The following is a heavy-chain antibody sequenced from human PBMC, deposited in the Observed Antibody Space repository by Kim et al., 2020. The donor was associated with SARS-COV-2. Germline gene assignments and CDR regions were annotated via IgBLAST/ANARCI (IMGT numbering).Heavy chain of an antibody. D-gene: IGHD6-6*01. CDR2: IYYSGST. CDR3: ARPQYSRNLAHPRPNWFDP. V-gene: IGHV4-39*01. J-gene: IGHJ5*02. CDR1: GGSISSSSYY. Sequence: SETLSLTCTVSGGSISSSSYYWGWIRQPPGKGLEWIGSIYYSGSTYYNPSLKSRVTISVDTSKNQFSLKLSSVTAADTAVYYCARPQYSRNLAHPRPNWFDPWGQGTLVTVSS.